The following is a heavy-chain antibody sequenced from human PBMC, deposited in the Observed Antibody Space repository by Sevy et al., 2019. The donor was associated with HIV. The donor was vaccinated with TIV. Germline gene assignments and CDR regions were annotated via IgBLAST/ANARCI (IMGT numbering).Heavy chain of an antibody. CDR1: GYTFTNYR. V-gene: IGHV1-18*01. CDR2: ISPFNGDT. CDR3: ARAYCSGGSCYSLEY. J-gene: IGHJ4*02. D-gene: IGHD2-15*01. Sequence: ASVKVSCKASGYTFTNYRIYWVRQAPGQGLEWMGWISPFNGDTNYVQKLKGRVTMITDTSTSKAYMELRSLRSDDTAVYYCARAYCSGGSCYSLEYWGQGTLVTVSS.